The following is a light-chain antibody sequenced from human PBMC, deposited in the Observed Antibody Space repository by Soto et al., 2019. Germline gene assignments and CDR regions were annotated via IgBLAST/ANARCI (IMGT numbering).Light chain of an antibody. CDR2: GDN. CDR1: SSNIGAEYD. J-gene: IGLJ1*01. V-gene: IGLV1-40*01. CDR3: QSYDSSLSAFYV. Sequence: SVLTQPPSVSGAPGQRVAISCTGSSSNIGAEYDVHWYQQLPGTAPKRLIYGDNNRPSGVPDRFSGSKSGTSASLAITGLQAEDEADYYCQSYDSSLSAFYVFGTGTKVTVL.